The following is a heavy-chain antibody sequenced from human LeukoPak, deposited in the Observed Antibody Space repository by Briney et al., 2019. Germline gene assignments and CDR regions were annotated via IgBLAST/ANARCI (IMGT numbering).Heavy chain of an antibody. V-gene: IGHV3-15*01. CDR3: TTDSVGATTDFDY. Sequence: PGGSLRLSCAASGFTFSNAWMSWVRQAPGKGLEWVGRIKSKTDGGTTDYAAPVKGRFTISRDDSKNTLYLQMNSLKTEDTAVYYCTTDSVGATTDFDYWGQGTLVTVSS. CDR2: IKSKTDGGTT. D-gene: IGHD1-26*01. J-gene: IGHJ4*02. CDR1: GFTFSNAW.